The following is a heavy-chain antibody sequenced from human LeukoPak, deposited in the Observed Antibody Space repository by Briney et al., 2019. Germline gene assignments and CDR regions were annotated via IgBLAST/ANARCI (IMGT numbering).Heavy chain of an antibody. V-gene: IGHV4-39*01. CDR2: IYYSGST. CDR1: GGSISSSSYY. Sequence: SETLSLTCTVSGGSISSSSYYWGWIRQPPGKGLEWIGSIYYSGSTYYNPSLKSRVTISVDTSKNQFSLKLSSVTAAGTAVYYCAKAYYYGSGRRKLNDAFDIWGQGTMVTVSS. CDR3: AKAYYYGSGRRKLNDAFDI. J-gene: IGHJ3*02. D-gene: IGHD3-10*01.